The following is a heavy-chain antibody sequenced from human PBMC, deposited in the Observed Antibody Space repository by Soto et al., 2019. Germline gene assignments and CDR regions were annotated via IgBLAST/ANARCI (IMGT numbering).Heavy chain of an antibody. J-gene: IGHJ5*02. CDR1: GGTFSSYA. V-gene: IGHV1-69*01. D-gene: IGHD3-22*01. Sequence: QVQLVQSGAEVKKPGSSVKVSCKASGGTFSSYAISWVRQAPGQGPEGMGGIIPIFGTANYAQKFQGRVTITADESTSTAYLELSSLRSEDTAVYYCAGDYDSTGDWFDPWGQGTLVTVSS. CDR3: AGDYDSTGDWFDP. CDR2: IIPIFGTA.